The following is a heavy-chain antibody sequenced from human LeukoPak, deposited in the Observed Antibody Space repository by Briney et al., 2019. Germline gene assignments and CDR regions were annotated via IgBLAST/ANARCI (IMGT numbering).Heavy chain of an antibody. J-gene: IGHJ4*02. V-gene: IGHV1-18*01. CDR2: ISAYNGNT. Sequence: ASVKVSCKASGYTFTSYGISWVRQAPGQGLEWMGWISAYNGNTNYAQKLQGRVTMTTDTSTSTAYMELRSLRSGDTAVYYCARDFYDSSGYPYGYWGQGTLVTVSS. D-gene: IGHD3-22*01. CDR1: GYTFTSYG. CDR3: ARDFYDSSGYPYGY.